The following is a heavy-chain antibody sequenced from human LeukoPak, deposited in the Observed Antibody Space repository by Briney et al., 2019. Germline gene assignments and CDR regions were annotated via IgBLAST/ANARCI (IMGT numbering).Heavy chain of an antibody. J-gene: IGHJ4*02. V-gene: IGHV4-61*01. CDR1: GGSVSSGSYY. Sequence: PSETLSLTCTVSGGSVSSGSYYWSWIRQPPGKGLEWIGYIYYSGSTNYNPSLKSRVTISVDTSKNQFSLKLSSVTAADTAVYYCARGPNCSSTSCYARFAYFDYWGQGTLVTVSS. D-gene: IGHD2-2*01. CDR2: IYYSGST. CDR3: ARGPNCSSTSCYARFAYFDY.